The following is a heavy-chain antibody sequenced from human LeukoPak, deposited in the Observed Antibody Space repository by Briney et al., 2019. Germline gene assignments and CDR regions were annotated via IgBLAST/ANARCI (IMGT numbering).Heavy chain of an antibody. CDR2: ISGSGGST. D-gene: IGHD2-2*01. J-gene: IGHJ6*02. CDR1: GFTFSSYA. V-gene: IGHV3-23*01. CDR3: ANQGTSSHYYYGMDV. Sequence: GGSLRLSCAASGFTFSSYAMSWVRQVPGKGLEWVSVISGSGGSTYYADSVKGRFTISRDNSKNTLYLQMNSLRAEDTAVYYCANQGTSSHYYYGMDVWGQGTTVTVSS.